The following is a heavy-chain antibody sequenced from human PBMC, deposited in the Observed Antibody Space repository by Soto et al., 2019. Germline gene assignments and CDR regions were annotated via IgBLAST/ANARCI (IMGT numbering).Heavy chain of an antibody. V-gene: IGHV4-30-4*01. D-gene: IGHD1-26*01. CDR2: IFYSGST. Sequence: QVQLQESGPGLVKPSQTLSLTCTVSGGSISSGDYCWSWIRQPPGKGLEWIGYIFYSGSTHYNPSLRSRVAISVDTSKNQFYLKLSSVTAADTAVYYCARLVFSSQYFFDYWGQGTLVTVSS. CDR1: GGSISSGDYC. J-gene: IGHJ4*02. CDR3: ARLVFSSQYFFDY.